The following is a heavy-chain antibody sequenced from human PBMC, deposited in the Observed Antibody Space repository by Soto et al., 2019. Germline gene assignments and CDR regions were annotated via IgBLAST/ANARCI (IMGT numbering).Heavy chain of an antibody. CDR3: ARVDKQLGTTFFDY. J-gene: IGHJ4*02. CDR1: GVTFSDHD. V-gene: IGHV3-72*01. CDR2: ARNKGNNKKT. D-gene: IGHD1-1*01. Sequence: GGALRLSCAASGVTFSDHDMDWVRQGPGKGLEGVGGARNKGNNKKTEDAASVKGRCTISRDDSKNSAYLQMNSLKTEDTAVYYCARVDKQLGTTFFDYWGQGILVSVSS.